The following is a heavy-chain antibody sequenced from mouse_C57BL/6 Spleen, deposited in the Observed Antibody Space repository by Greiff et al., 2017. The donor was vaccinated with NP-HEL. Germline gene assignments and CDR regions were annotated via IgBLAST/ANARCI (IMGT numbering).Heavy chain of an antibody. CDR2: IYPGDGDT. CDR3: ASGDYPWFAY. CDR1: GYAFSSSW. V-gene: IGHV1-82*01. D-gene: IGHD1-1*02. Sequence: QVQLKESGPELVKPGASVKISCKASGYAFSSSWMNWVKQRPGKGLEWIGRIYPGDGDTNYNGKFKGKATLTADKSSSTAYMQLSSLTSEDSAVYFCASGDYPWFAYWGQGTLVTVSA. J-gene: IGHJ3*01.